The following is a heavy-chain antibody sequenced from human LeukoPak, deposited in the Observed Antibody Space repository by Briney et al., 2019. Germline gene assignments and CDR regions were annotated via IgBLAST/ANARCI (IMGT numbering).Heavy chain of an antibody. CDR2: IFYSGRT. V-gene: IGHV4-59*01. J-gene: IGHJ4*02. D-gene: IGHD4-23*01. CDR3: ARDLYGGNSESY. CDR1: GGSITNYL. Sequence: SWALPLTCTVCGGSITNYLCRWIRPPPRKGGASIGDIFYSGRTHYSPALKRRATITGDTSNNQFSLKLTPGTAAATAVYYCARDLYGGNSESYWGQGTLLTVSS.